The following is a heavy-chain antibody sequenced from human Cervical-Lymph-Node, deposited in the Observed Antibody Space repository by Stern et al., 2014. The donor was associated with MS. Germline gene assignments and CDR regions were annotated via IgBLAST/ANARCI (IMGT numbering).Heavy chain of an antibody. D-gene: IGHD1-26*01. CDR3: AREGADNDAFDV. CDR1: GYTFIDYY. CDR2: INLSDGAT. V-gene: IGHV1-46*03. J-gene: IGHJ3*01. Sequence: QLVQSGAEVKKPGASVTVSCRTSGYTFIDYYIHWVRQAPGQGLEWMGIINLSDGATTYAQKFQGRVTMTRDTSTNTAYMQLGRLTSEDTAVFFCAREGADNDAFDVWGQGTMVTVSS.